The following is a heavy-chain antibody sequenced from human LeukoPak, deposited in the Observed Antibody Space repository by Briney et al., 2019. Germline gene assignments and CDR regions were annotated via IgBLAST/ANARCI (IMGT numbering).Heavy chain of an antibody. CDR1: GFTFSSYA. D-gene: IGHD2-15*01. CDR2: ISGSGGST. Sequence: PGGSLRLSCAASGFTFSSYAMSWVRQAPGKGLEWVSAISGSGGSTYYADSVKGRFTISRDNSKNTLYLQMNSLRAEDTAVYDCAKSVVVVAATLTWTYWGQGTLVTASS. CDR3: AKSVVVVAATLTWTY. V-gene: IGHV3-23*01. J-gene: IGHJ4*02.